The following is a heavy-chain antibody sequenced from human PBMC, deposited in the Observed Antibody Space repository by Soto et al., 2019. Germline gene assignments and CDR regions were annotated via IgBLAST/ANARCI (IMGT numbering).Heavy chain of an antibody. CDR1: GFTFSSYS. V-gene: IGHV3-21*01. D-gene: IGHD6-25*01. J-gene: IGHJ6*02. CDR2: ISSSSSYI. CDR3: AIDRIAAAVHYGFDV. Sequence: EVQLVESGGGLVKPGGSLRLSCAASGFTFSSYSMNWVRQAPGKGLEWVSSISSSSSYIYYADSVKGRFTISRDNANNSPYLQMNSLRAEDTAVYHCAIDRIAAAVHYGFDVWGQGTTVTVSS.